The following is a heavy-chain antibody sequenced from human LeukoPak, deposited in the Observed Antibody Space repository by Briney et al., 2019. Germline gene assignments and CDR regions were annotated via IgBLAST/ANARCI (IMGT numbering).Heavy chain of an antibody. D-gene: IGHD6-19*01. CDR2: ISSSSSTI. J-gene: IGHJ4*02. Sequence: SGGSLRLSCAASGFTFSSYSMNWVRKAPGKGLEWVSYISSSSSTIYYADSVKGRFTISRDNAKNSLYLQMNSLRDEDTAVYYCARWYTDQWHLDFWGLGTLVTVSP. CDR1: GFTFSSYS. CDR3: ARWYTDQWHLDF. V-gene: IGHV3-48*02.